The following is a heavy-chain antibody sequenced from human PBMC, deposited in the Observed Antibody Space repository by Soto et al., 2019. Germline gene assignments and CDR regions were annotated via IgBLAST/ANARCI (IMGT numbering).Heavy chain of an antibody. CDR2: ISNNGAHT. J-gene: IGHJ6*03. CDR1: GFTFSNYE. CDR3: ARRAYGSMWPDVYTDD. D-gene: IGHD6-13*01. Sequence: EAQLVESGGGLVQPGGSLRLSCAASGFTFSNYEMHWVRQAPGKGLEYVSGISNNGAHTDYAKSVKGRFTISRDNSENTVERQMGSLRAENMAIYYCARRAYGSMWPDVYTDDWCKGTTVTVSS. V-gene: IGHV3-64*01.